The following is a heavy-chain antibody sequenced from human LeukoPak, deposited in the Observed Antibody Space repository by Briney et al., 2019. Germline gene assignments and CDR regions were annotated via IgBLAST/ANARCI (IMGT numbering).Heavy chain of an antibody. CDR2: IYHSGST. V-gene: IGHV4-30-2*01. D-gene: IGHD3-3*01. CDR3: ARGVKIFGVVTTTYYFDY. J-gene: IGHJ4*02. Sequence: SETLSLTCTVSGGSISSGGYYWSWIRQPPGKGLEWIGYIYHSGSTYYNPSLKSRVTISVDRSKNQFSLKLSSVTAADTAVYYCARGVKIFGVVTTTYYFDYWGQGTLVTVSS. CDR1: GGSISSGGYY.